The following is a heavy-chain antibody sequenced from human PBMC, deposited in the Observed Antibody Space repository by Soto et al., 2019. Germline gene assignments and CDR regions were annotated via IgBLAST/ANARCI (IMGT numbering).Heavy chain of an antibody. CDR2: ISSSSSTI. J-gene: IGHJ6*03. CDR1: GFTFSSYS. D-gene: IGHD2-15*01. CDR3: ARDAVVVVAATQDYYYYMDV. Sequence: GGSLRLSCAASGFTFSSYSMNWVRQAPGKGLEWVSYISSSSSTIYYADSVKGRFTISRDNAKNSLYLQMNSLRAEDTAVYYCARDAVVVVAATQDYYYYMDVWGKGTTVTVSS. V-gene: IGHV3-48*01.